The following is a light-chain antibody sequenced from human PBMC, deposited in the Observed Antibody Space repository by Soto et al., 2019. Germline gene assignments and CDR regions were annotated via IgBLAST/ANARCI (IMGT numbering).Light chain of an antibody. V-gene: IGKV3-20*01. CDR3: QQYGMSPGGT. Sequence: EIVLTQSPGTLSLSPGERATLSCRASQSVSSSYLAWYQQKPGQAPRLLIYGASSRASGIPDRFSGSGSGTDFTRTISRLEPEDFAVYYWQQYGMSPGGTFGQWPKLEIK. CDR2: GAS. J-gene: IGKJ2*01. CDR1: QSVSSSY.